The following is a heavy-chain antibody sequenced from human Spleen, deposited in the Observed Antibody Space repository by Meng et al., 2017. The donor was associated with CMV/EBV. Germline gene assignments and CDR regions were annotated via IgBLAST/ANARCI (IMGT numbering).Heavy chain of an antibody. CDR2: VNSGGST. D-gene: IGHD3-22*01. CDR1: GFTVRSNY. J-gene: IGHJ4*02. V-gene: IGHV3-53*01. Sequence: GGSLRLSCAASGFTVRSNYMSWVRQAPGKGLEWVSGVNSGGSTYYADSVRGRFTISRDNYKNTLYLQMNSLRADDTAVYYCARGHYDSVPQYHYWGQGTLVTVSS. CDR3: ARGHYDSVPQYHY.